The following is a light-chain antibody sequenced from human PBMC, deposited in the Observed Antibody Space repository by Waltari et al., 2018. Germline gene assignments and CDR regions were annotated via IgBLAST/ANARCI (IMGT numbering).Light chain of an antibody. V-gene: IGLV2-11*01. J-gene: IGLJ3*02. CDR2: DVS. Sequence: QSALTQPRSVSGSPGQSVTISCTGTSSDAGGYNSVSWYQQHPGKAPKLMIYDVSKRPSGVPDRFSGSKSGNTASLTVSGLQAEDEADYYCCSYAGSPWVFGGGTKVTVL. CDR3: CSYAGSPWV. CDR1: SSDAGGYNS.